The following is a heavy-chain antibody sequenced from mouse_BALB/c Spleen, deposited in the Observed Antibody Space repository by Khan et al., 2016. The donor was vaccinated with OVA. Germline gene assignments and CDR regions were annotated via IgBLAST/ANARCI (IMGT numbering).Heavy chain of an antibody. CDR1: GFTFSSYS. J-gene: IGHJ3*01. V-gene: IGHV5-6*01. CDR3: ARNVTGAFEY. Sequence: EVELVESGGDLVKPGGSLKLSCAASGFTFSSYSMSWVRQTPDKRLEWVATISSGGDYTYYPDNVKGRFPISRDNAKNTLYLQLRSLKSEDTARYYCARNVTGAFEYWGQGTLVTVSA. D-gene: IGHD4-1*01. CDR2: ISSGGDYT.